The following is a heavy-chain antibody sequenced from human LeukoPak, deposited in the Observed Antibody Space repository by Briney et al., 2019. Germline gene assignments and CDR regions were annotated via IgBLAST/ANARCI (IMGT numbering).Heavy chain of an antibody. V-gene: IGHV3-NL1*01. Sequence: GGSLRLSCAASGFTFSSYSMHWVRQAPGKGLAWVSGINNSGGSTYYADSVKGRFTVSRDNSKNTLYLQMNSLRAEDTAVYYCAKDRYTTYSSSWYPEYFQHWGQGTLVTVSS. J-gene: IGHJ1*01. CDR1: GFTFSSYS. D-gene: IGHD6-13*01. CDR2: INNSGGST. CDR3: AKDRYTTYSSSWYPEYFQH.